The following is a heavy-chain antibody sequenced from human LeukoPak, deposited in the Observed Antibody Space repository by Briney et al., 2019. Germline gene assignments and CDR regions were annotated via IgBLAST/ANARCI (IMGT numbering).Heavy chain of an antibody. CDR3: ASYMAYFDY. V-gene: IGHV4-39*07. CDR1: GGSISSSSYY. D-gene: IGHD5-24*01. Sequence: SETLSLTCTVSGGSISSSSYYWGWIRQPPGKGLEWIGSIYYSGSTYYNPSLKSRVTISVDTSKNQFSLKLSSVTAADTAVYYCASYMAYFDYWGQGTLVTVSS. J-gene: IGHJ4*02. CDR2: IYYSGST.